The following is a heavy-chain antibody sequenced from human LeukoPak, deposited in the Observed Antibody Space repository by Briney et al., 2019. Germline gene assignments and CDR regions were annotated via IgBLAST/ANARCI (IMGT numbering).Heavy chain of an antibody. CDR2: KHYSGNT. J-gene: IGHJ4*02. CDR3: ARVSSSSWFGPFDY. V-gene: IGHV4-59*01. Sequence: KSSETLSLTCTVSGGSLNRYYWTWIRQPPGKGLEWIGYKHYSGNTNYNTSLKNRVTISVDTSKSQFSLKLSAVTAADTAVYYCARVSSSSWFGPFDYWGQGTLATVSS. CDR1: GGSLNRYY. D-gene: IGHD6-13*01.